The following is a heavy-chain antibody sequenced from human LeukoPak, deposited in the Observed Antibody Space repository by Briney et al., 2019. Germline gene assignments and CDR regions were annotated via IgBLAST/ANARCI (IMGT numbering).Heavy chain of an antibody. CDR2: ISSSRSYI. J-gene: IGHJ3*02. V-gene: IGHV3-21*01. CDR3: ARVRSSGWYSTPDAFDI. CDR1: GFTFSSYS. Sequence: GGSLRLSCAASGFTFSSYSMNWVRQAPGKGLEWVSSISSSRSYIYYADSVKGRFTISRDNAKNSLYLQMNSLRAEDTAVYYCARVRSSGWYSTPDAFDIWGQGTMVTVSS. D-gene: IGHD6-19*01.